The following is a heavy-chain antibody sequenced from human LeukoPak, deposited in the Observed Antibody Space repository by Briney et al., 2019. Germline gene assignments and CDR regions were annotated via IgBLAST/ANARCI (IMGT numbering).Heavy chain of an antibody. Sequence: ASVKVSCKASGYTFTGYYMHWVRQAPGQGLEWMGWINPNSGGTNYAQKFQGWVTMTRDTSISTAYMELSRLRSDDTAVCYCARGTAVYYYGSGSYYVDWGQGTLVTVSS. CDR2: INPNSGGT. CDR3: ARGTAVYYYGSGSYYVD. CDR1: GYTFTGYY. J-gene: IGHJ4*02. V-gene: IGHV1-2*04. D-gene: IGHD3-10*01.